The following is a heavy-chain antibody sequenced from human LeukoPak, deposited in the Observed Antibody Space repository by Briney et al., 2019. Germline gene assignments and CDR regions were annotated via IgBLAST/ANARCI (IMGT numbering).Heavy chain of an antibody. CDR1: GGSISSGSYY. CDR2: IYYSGST. J-gene: IGHJ6*03. Sequence: SETLSLTCTVSGGSISSGSYYWSWIRQPPGKGLEWIGYIYYSGSTNYNPSLKSRVTISVDTSKNQFSLRLSSVTAADTAVYYCARFAQHQLRPSGYYFYMDVWGKGTTVTVSS. CDR3: ARFAQHQLRPSGYYFYMDV. D-gene: IGHD2-2*01. V-gene: IGHV4-61*01.